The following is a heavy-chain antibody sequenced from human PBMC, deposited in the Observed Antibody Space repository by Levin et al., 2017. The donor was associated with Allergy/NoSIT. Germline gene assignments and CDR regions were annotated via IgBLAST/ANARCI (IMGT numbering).Heavy chain of an antibody. J-gene: IGHJ4*02. CDR1: GFTFSSYA. CDR2: ISYDGSNK. CDR3: ARAQGPFDY. V-gene: IGHV3-30-3*01. Sequence: TGESLKISCAASGFTFSSYAMHWVRQAPGKGLEWVAVISYDGSNKYYADSVKGRFTISRDNSKNTLYLQMNSLRAEDTAVYYCARAQGPFDYWGQGTLVTVSS.